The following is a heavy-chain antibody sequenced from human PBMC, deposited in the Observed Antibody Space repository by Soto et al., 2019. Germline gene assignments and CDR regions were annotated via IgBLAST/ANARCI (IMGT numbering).Heavy chain of an antibody. J-gene: IGHJ4*02. CDR1: GFTFSNYS. CDR3: ARGRSGWIDY. D-gene: IGHD6-19*01. CDR2: ISSSSSYI. V-gene: IGHV3-21*01. Sequence: EVQLVESGGGLVKPGGSLRLSCAASGFTFSNYSMNWVRQAPGKGLEWVSSISSSSSYIYYADSVKGRFTISRDNAKNSLYLQMNSLRAEDTAVYYCARGRSGWIDYWGQGTLVTVSS.